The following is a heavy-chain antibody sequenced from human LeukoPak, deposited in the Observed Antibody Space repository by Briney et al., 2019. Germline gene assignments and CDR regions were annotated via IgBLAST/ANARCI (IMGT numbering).Heavy chain of an antibody. CDR1: GGSISSYY. CDR3: ARDKDQQLGAFDI. CDR2: VFTSGST. V-gene: IGHV4-4*07. J-gene: IGHJ3*02. Sequence: SETLSLTCTVSGGSISSYYWSWIRQPAGKGLEWIGRVFTSGSTNCNPSLKSRVTMAVDTSKDQFSLKLTSVTAADTAVYYCARDKDQQLGAFDIWGQGTMVTVSS. D-gene: IGHD5-18*01.